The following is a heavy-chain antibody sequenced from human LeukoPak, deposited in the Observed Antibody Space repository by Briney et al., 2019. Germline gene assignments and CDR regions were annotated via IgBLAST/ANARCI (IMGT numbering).Heavy chain of an antibody. J-gene: IGHJ4*02. CDR1: GFTFSDYY. V-gene: IGHV3-11*01. D-gene: IGHD3-3*01. CDR3: ARDQIRGYYPPDY. Sequence: GGSLRLSCAASGFTFSDYYMSWIRQAPGKGLEWVSYISSIGSTIYYADSVKGRFTISRDKAKNSLYLQMNSLRAEDTAVYYCARDQIRGYYPPDYWGQGTLVTVSS. CDR2: ISSIGSTI.